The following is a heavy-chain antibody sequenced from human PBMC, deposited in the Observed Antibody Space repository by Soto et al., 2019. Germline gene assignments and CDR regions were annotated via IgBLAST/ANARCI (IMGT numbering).Heavy chain of an antibody. CDR1: GFTFSNYW. V-gene: IGHV3-7*01. Sequence: QLVESGGGLVQPGGSLRLSCAASGFTFSNYWMTWVRQAPGKGLEWVANIKRDGSGGSYLDSVRGRFTVSRDNARNSLYLQMNSLRAEDTALYYCARDVSPGSSGWYVDAFDIWGQGTMVTVSS. D-gene: IGHD6-13*01. CDR3: ARDVSPGSSGWYVDAFDI. J-gene: IGHJ3*02. CDR2: IKRDGSGG.